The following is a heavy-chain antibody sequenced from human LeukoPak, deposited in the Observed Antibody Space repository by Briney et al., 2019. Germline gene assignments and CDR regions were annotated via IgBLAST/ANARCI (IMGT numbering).Heavy chain of an antibody. CDR2: ISAYNGNT. CDR3: VHVDTAGGDFDY. D-gene: IGHD5-18*01. Sequence: ASVKVSCKASGYTFTSYGISWVRQAPGQGLEWMGWISAYNGNTNYAQKLQGRVTMTTDTSTSTAYMELRSLRSDDTAVYYCVHVDTAGGDFDYWGQGTLVTVSS. J-gene: IGHJ4*02. CDR1: GYTFTSYG. V-gene: IGHV1-18*01.